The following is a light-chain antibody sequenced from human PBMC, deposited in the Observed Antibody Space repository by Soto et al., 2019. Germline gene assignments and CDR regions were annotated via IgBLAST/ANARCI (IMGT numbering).Light chain of an antibody. J-gene: IGLJ3*02. Sequence: QSVLTQPPSASGTPGQRVTISCSGSSSNIGRNAVNWYQQVPGTAPKLLIYSHDQRPSGVPDRFSGSKSGTSASLAISGLQSEDEANYYCIAWDDSLKGQVFGGGTKLTVL. V-gene: IGLV1-44*01. CDR3: IAWDDSLKGQV. CDR1: SSNIGRNA. CDR2: SHD.